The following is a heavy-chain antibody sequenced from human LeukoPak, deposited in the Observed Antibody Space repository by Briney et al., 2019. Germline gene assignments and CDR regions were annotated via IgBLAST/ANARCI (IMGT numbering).Heavy chain of an antibody. J-gene: IGHJ6*02. CDR3: ATNDNPRYYYYGMDV. CDR1: GYTLTELS. V-gene: IGHV1-24*01. Sequence: GASVTVSCTVSGYTLTELSMHWVRQAPGKGLEGMGGFDPEDGETIYAQKFQGRVTMTEDTSTDTAYMELSSLRSEDTAVYYCATNDNPRYYYYGMDVWGQGTTVTVSS. CDR2: FDPEDGET. D-gene: IGHD1-14*01.